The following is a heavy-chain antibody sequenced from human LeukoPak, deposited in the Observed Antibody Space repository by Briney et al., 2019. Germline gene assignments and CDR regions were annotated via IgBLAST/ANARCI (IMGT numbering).Heavy chain of an antibody. CDR2: INHSGST. CDR1: GGSFSGYC. Sequence: SETLSLTCAVYGGSFSGYCWSWIRQPPGKGLEWIGEINHSGSTNYNPSLKSRVTISVDTSKNQFSLKLSSVTAADTAVYYCARGRVLLWFGELLFYFDYWGQGTLVTVSS. CDR3: ARGRVLLWFGELLFYFDY. J-gene: IGHJ4*02. V-gene: IGHV4-34*01. D-gene: IGHD3-10*01.